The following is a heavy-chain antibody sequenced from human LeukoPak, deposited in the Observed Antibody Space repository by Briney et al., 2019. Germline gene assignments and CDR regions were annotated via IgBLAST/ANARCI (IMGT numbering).Heavy chain of an antibody. CDR3: AKWIGSGITRSPRCEY. V-gene: IGHV1-69*05. J-gene: IGHJ4*02. CDR2: IIPIFGTA. Sequence: SVKVSCKASGGTFSSYAISWVRQAPGQGLEWMGRIIPIFGTANYAQKFQGRVTITTDESTSTAYMELSSLRSEDTAVYYCAKWIGSGITRSPRCEYWGQGTLVTVSS. D-gene: IGHD3-10*01. CDR1: GGTFSSYA.